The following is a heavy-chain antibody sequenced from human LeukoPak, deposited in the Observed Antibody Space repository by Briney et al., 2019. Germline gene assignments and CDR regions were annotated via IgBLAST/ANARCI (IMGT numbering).Heavy chain of an antibody. CDR2: IGGSGGST. D-gene: IGHD5-18*01. CDR3: ATGDTAMVTPVDY. V-gene: IGHV3-23*01. CDR1: GFTFGSYA. J-gene: IGHJ4*02. Sequence: GGSLRLSCAASGFTFGSYAMSWVRQAPGKGLEWVSAIGGSGGSTYYADSVKGRFTISRDNSKNTLYLQMNSLRAEDTAVYYCATGDTAMVTPVDYWGQGTLVTVSS.